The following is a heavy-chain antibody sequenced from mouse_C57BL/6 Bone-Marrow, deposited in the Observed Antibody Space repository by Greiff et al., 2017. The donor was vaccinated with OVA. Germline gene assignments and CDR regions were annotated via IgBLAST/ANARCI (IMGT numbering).Heavy chain of an antibody. CDR2: IDPEDGDT. J-gene: IGHJ4*01. V-gene: IGHV14-2*01. CDR1: GFNIKDYY. CDR3: ARDGNYPYYAMDY. D-gene: IGHD2-1*01. Sequence: VQLQQSGAELVKPGASVKLSCTASGFNIKDYYMHWVKQRTEQGLEWIGRIDPEDGDTKYAPKFQGKATITADTSSNTAYLQLSSLTSEDTAVYYCARDGNYPYYAMDYWGQGTSVTVSS.